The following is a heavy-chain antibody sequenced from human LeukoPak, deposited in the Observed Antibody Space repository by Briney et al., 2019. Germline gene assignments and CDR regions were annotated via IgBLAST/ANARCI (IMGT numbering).Heavy chain of an antibody. CDR2: IYYSGST. CDR3: ARHLYPHFDY. Sequence: SETLSLTCTVCGGSISSSSYYWGWIRQPPGKGLESIGSIYYSGSTYYNPSLKRRVTISVDTSKNQFSLKLSSVTAADTAVYYCARHLYPHFDYWGQGTLVTVSS. CDR1: GGSISSSSYY. V-gene: IGHV4-39*01. J-gene: IGHJ4*02.